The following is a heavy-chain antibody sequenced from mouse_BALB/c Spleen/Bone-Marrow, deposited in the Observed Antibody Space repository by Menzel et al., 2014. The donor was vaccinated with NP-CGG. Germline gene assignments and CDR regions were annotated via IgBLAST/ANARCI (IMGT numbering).Heavy chain of an antibody. D-gene: IGHD2-14*01. CDR3: ASYRYVWYFDL. V-gene: IGHV14-3*02. CDR2: IDPAIFT. J-gene: IGHJ1*01. Sequence: VHVKQSGAELVKPGASVKLSCTASGFNIKDTYLHWVKQRPEQGLDWIGRIDPAIFTKYDPKFQGKATITADTSSNTAYLHLSSLTSEDTAVYYCASYRYVWYFDLWGAGIPVTVSS. CDR1: GFNIKDTY.